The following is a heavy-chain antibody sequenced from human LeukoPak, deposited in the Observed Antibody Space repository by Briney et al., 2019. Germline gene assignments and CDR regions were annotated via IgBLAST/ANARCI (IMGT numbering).Heavy chain of an antibody. D-gene: IGHD2-15*01. V-gene: IGHV1-8*01. J-gene: IGHJ3*02. Sequence: GASVKVSCKASGYTFTSYDINWVRQATGQGLEWMGWMNANSGNTGYAQKFQARVSMTRNTSISTAYMELSSLRSEDTAVYYCTRGLVVLSATSWAFDIWGHGTMVTVSS. CDR2: MNANSGNT. CDR1: GYTFTSYD. CDR3: TRGLVVLSATSWAFDI.